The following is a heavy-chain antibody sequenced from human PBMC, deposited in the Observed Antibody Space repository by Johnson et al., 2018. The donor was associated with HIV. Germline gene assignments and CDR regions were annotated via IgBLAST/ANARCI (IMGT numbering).Heavy chain of an antibody. J-gene: IGHJ3*02. Sequence: VQLVESGGGLVQPGGSLRLSCPASGFTFSSYWMSWVRQAPGTGLEWVANIKQDGSEKTYVDSVKARFTISRDNAKNSMYLQMNSLRGEDTAVYYCARVWVVEVARGAFDIWGQGTMVTVSS. CDR2: IKQDGSEK. CDR3: ARVWVVEVARGAFDI. CDR1: GFTFSSYW. D-gene: IGHD2-15*01. V-gene: IGHV3-7*01.